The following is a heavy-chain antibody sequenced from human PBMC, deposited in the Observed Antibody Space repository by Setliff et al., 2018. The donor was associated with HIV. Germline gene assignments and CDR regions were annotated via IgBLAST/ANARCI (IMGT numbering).Heavy chain of an antibody. CDR1: GYTFINYA. Sequence: GASVKVSCKASGYTFINYAMNWVRQAPGQGLEWMGWINTNTGNPTYAQAFTGRFVFSVDTSVTTAYLQISSLKAEDTAVYYCARALYGDYGGDINWFDPWGQGTLVTVSS. CDR2: INTNTGNP. D-gene: IGHD4-17*01. J-gene: IGHJ5*02. V-gene: IGHV7-4-1*02. CDR3: ARALYGDYGGDINWFDP.